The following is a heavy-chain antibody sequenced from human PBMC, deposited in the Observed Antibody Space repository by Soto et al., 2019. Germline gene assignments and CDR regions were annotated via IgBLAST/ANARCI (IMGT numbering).Heavy chain of an antibody. CDR2: INHSGST. V-gene: IGHV4-34*01. CDR3: ARGSDSXGGGNWFDP. Sequence: QVQLQQWGAGLLKPSETLSLTCAVYGGSFSAYYWSWFRHPPGKGLEWIGEINHSGSTNYNPSLKSRVTISGDTSKNQFSLKLSSVTAADTAVYYCARGSDSXGGGNWFDPWGQGTLVTVSS. D-gene: IGHD3-16*01. J-gene: IGHJ5*02. CDR1: GGSFSAYY.